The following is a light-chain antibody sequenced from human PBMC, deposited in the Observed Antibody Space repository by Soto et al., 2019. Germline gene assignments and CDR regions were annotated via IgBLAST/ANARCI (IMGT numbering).Light chain of an antibody. CDR2: AAS. V-gene: IGKV1-39*01. J-gene: IGKJ2*01. CDR1: QTIITS. Sequence: DIQMTQSPSSLSASVGDRVTITCRASQTIITSLNWYQQNPGKAPQLLISAASSLQSGVPSRFSCCGSATYFTLTSFSLQPEDFAIYCYQKSSDSPDNFGQGTKLEIK. CDR3: QKSSDSPDN.